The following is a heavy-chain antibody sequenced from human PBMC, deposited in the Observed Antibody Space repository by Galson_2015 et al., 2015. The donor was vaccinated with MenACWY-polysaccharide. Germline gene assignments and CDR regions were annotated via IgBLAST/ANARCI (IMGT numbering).Heavy chain of an antibody. Sequence: SVKVSCKASGYKFTSYDINWVRQAPGQGLEWMGWMNPNSGNTGYAQKFQGRVTMTSSNAMTTAYMELRSLTSEDTAVYYCARISARKYTFADSWGQGTLVTVSS. J-gene: IGHJ4*02. CDR1: GYKFTSYD. CDR3: ARISARKYTFADS. D-gene: IGHD4/OR15-4a*01. V-gene: IGHV1-8*01. CDR2: MNPNSGNT.